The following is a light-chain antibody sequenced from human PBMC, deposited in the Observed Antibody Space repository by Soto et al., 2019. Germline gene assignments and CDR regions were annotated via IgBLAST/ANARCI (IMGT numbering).Light chain of an antibody. V-gene: IGLV1-47*01. CDR2: RAN. CDR3: AAWDDSLNGVV. J-gene: IGLJ2*01. CDR1: RSNIGSGY. Sequence: QSVLTQPPSASGTPGQSVTISCSGSRSNIGSGYVYWYHQLPGTAPKLLIYRANQRPSGVPDRISGSRSGTSASLAISGLRSDDEAEYYCAAWDDSLNGVVFGGGTKLTVL.